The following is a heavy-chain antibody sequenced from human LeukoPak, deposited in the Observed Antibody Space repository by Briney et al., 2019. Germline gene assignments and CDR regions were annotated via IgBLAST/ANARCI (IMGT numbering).Heavy chain of an antibody. D-gene: IGHD3-16*01. Sequence: ASVKVSCKASGYTFTSYYMHWVRQAPGQGLEWMGIINPSGGSTSYAQKFQGRVTMTRDTSTSTVYMELSSLRSEDTAVYYCAGIIGGGGYFDYWGQGTLVTVSS. CDR2: INPSGGST. CDR3: AGIIGGGGYFDY. J-gene: IGHJ4*02. V-gene: IGHV1-46*01. CDR1: GYTFTSYY.